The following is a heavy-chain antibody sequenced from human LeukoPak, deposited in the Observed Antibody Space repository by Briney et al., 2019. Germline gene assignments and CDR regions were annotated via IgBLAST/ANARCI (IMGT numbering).Heavy chain of an antibody. J-gene: IGHJ4*02. V-gene: IGHV4-34*01. CDR3: AILGYCTNGVCYRGGY. CDR2: INHSGRT. Sequence: SETLSLTCAVYDGSFSGYYWSWIRQPPGKGLEWIGEINHSGRTNYNPSLKSRVTISVDTSKNQFSLKLSSVTAADTAVYYCAILGYCTNGVCYRGGYWGQGTLVTVSS. D-gene: IGHD2-8*01. CDR1: DGSFSGYY.